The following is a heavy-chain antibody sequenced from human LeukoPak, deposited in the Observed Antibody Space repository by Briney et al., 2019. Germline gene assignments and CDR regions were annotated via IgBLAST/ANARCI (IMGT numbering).Heavy chain of an antibody. CDR2: IYYTGTT. CDR1: GGSISHYY. J-gene: IGHJ6*02. Sequence: SETLSLTCTVSGGSISHYYWSWIRQPPGKGPEWIGYIYYTGTTNYNPSLKSRVTISVDTSKNQFSLKLNSVTAADTAAYYCAREDPQTKVPEGMDVWGQGTTVTVSS. D-gene: IGHD4/OR15-4a*01. CDR3: AREDPQTKVPEGMDV. V-gene: IGHV4-59*01.